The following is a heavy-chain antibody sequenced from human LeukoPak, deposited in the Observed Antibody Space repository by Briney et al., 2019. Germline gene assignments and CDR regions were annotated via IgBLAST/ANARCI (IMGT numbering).Heavy chain of an antibody. CDR3: ARDRVYPRRFVF. D-gene: IGHD5/OR15-5a*01. J-gene: IGHJ4*02. Sequence: PGGSLRLSCAASGFTFSSYWMHWVRQAPGKGLVWVSRINSDGSSTNYADSVEGRFTISRDNAKNTLYLQMNSLRAEDKAVYYGARDRVYPRRFVFWGQGALLTVSS. CDR1: GFTFSSYW. V-gene: IGHV3-74*01. CDR2: INSDGSST.